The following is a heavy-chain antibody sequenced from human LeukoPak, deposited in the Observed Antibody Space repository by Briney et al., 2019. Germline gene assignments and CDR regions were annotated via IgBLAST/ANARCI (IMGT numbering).Heavy chain of an antibody. D-gene: IGHD3-22*01. CDR2: IYYSGST. CDR3: ARRGYDSSGYYYE. Sequence: SETLSLTCTVSGGSIISTTYYWGRIRQPPGKGLEWIANIYYSGSTFYNPSLRSRVTISVDTSKNQFSLKLSSVTAADTAVYYCARRGYDSSGYYYEWGQGTLVTVSS. V-gene: IGHV4-39*01. CDR1: GGSIISTTYY. J-gene: IGHJ4*02.